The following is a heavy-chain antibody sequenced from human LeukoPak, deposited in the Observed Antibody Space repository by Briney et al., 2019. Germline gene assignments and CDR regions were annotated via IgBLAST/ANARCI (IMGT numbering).Heavy chain of an antibody. CDR2: IIPIFGTA. J-gene: IGHJ4*02. V-gene: IGHV1-69*13. Sequence: ASVKVSCKASGGTFSSYAISWVRQAPGQGLEWMGGIIPIFGTANYAQKFQGRVTITADESTSTAYMELSSLRSEDTAVYYCARGLMAAAGAFDYWGQGTLVPVSS. CDR3: ARGLMAAAGAFDY. D-gene: IGHD6-13*01. CDR1: GGTFSSYA.